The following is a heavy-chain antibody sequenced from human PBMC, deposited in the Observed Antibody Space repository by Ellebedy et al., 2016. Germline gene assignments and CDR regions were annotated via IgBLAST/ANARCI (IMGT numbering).Heavy chain of an antibody. Sequence: SETLSLTCTVSGGSISSSSYYWGWIRQPPGKGLEWIGNIYYSGSTYYNPSLKSRVTISVDTSKNQFSLKLSSVTAEDTAVFYCATGAGNAFDIWGQGTMVTVSS. CDR3: ATGAGNAFDI. CDR2: IYYSGST. V-gene: IGHV4-39*07. J-gene: IGHJ3*02. CDR1: GGSISSSSYY. D-gene: IGHD1-14*01.